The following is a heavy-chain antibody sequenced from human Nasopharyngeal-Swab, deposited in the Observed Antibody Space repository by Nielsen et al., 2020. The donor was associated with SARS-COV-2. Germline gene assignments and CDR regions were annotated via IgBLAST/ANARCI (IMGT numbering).Heavy chain of an antibody. CDR2: ISGSGDNT. V-gene: IGHV3-23*01. CDR1: GFTFESYG. Sequence: GESLKISCEASGFTFESYGMTWVRQAPGKGLEWVSIISGSGDNTHYADSVRGRFTISRDNSQRTVFLQMTSLRDEDTALYYCAKDPSAAMDVWGKGTTVIVSS. CDR3: AKDPSAAMDV. J-gene: IGHJ6*03. D-gene: IGHD6-13*01.